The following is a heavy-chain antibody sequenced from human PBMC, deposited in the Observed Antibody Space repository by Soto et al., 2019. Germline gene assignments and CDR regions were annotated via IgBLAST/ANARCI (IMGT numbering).Heavy chain of an antibody. J-gene: IGHJ3*02. CDR2: ISYDGSNK. V-gene: IGHV3-30-3*01. Sequence: PGVSLRLSCAASGFTFSSYAMHWVRQAPGKGLEWVAVISYDGSNKYYADSVKGRFTISRDNSKNTLYLQMNSLRAEDTAVYYCARDHYYDSSGYLTLGAFDIWGQRTMVTVSS. CDR3: ARDHYYDSSGYLTLGAFDI. CDR1: GFTFSSYA. D-gene: IGHD3-22*01.